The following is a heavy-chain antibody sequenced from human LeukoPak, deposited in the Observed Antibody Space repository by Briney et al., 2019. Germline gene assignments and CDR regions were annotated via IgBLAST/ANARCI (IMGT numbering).Heavy chain of an antibody. V-gene: IGHV4-30-2*01. Sequence: PSETLSLTCAVSGGSISSGGYSWSWIRQPPGKGLEWIGYIYHSGSTYYNPSLRSRVTISVDRSKNQFSLKLSSVTAADTAVYYCARAQGRGYYVFWSGYSRGLSFDYWGQGALVTVSS. CDR2: IYHSGST. D-gene: IGHD3-3*01. CDR3: ARAQGRGYYVFWSGYSRGLSFDY. CDR1: GGSISSGGYS. J-gene: IGHJ4*02.